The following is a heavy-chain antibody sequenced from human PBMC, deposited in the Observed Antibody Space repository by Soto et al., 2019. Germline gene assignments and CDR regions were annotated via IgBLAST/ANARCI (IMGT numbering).Heavy chain of an antibody. CDR1: GFTFSTSA. J-gene: IGHJ6*02. CDR2: IVVGSGNT. CDR3: ARSSPYYYYGMDV. Sequence: SVKVSCKASGFTFSTSAVQWVRQARGQRLEWIGWIVVGSGNTNYAQKFQERVTITRDMSTSTAYMELSSLRSEDTAVYYCARSSPYYYYGMDVWGQGTTVTVSS. V-gene: IGHV1-58*01.